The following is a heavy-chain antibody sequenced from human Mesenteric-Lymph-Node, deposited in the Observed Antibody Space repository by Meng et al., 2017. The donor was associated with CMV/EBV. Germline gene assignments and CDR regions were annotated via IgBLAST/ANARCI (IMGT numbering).Heavy chain of an antibody. D-gene: IGHD3-3*01. Sequence: GGSLRLSCAASGFTFTNYAMSWVRQAPGKGLDWVSVIYTGRRSTYYADSVKGRFAISRDDSKNMVYLQMNSLRAEDTAVYYCARDSCRFFEWTNCRSYYGMDVWGQGTTVTVSS. J-gene: IGHJ6*02. CDR1: GFTFTNYA. CDR2: IYTGRRST. CDR3: ARDSCRFFEWTNCRSYYGMDV. V-gene: IGHV3-23*03.